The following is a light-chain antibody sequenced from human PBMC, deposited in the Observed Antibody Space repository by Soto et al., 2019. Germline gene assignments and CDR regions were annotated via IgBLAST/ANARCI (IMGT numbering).Light chain of an antibody. CDR3: SSYTSRSTLV. J-gene: IGLJ1*01. V-gene: IGLV2-14*01. CDR2: EVS. Sequence: ALTQPASVSGSPGQSITISCTGTSSDVGGYNYVSWYQQHPGKAPKLMIYEVSNRPLGVSNRFSGSKSGNTASLTISGLQAEDEAEYYCSSYTSRSTLVFGTGTKVTVL. CDR1: SSDVGGYNY.